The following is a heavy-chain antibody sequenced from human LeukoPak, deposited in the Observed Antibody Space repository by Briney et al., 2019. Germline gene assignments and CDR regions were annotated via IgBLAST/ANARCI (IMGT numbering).Heavy chain of an antibody. CDR3: ARATRAARHFDY. Sequence: SETLSLTCTGSGVSISSSNSYWGWIRQPPGKGLEWIVSMYYSGSTYNNPSLKSRVTISVDTSKNQFSLKLSSVTAADTAVYYCARATRAARHFDYWGQGTLVTVSS. CDR1: GVSISSSNSY. J-gene: IGHJ4*02. CDR2: MYYSGST. D-gene: IGHD6-6*01. V-gene: IGHV4-39*07.